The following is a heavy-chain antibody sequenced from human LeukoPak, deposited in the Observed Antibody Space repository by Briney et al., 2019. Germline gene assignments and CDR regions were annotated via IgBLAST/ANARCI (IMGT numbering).Heavy chain of an antibody. V-gene: IGHV3-48*03. Sequence: GGSLRLSCAASGFTFSSYEMNWVRQARGKGLEWVSYISSSGSTIYYADSVKGRFTISRDNAKNSLYLQMNSLRAEDTAVYYCATHSSSWYYFDYWGQGTLVTVSS. CDR2: ISSSGSTI. CDR1: GFTFSSYE. D-gene: IGHD6-13*01. CDR3: ATHSSSWYYFDY. J-gene: IGHJ4*02.